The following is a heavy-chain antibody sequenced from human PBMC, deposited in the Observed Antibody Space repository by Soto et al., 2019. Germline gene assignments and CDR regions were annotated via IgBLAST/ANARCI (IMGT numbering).Heavy chain of an antibody. CDR1: GYTFTSYA. CDR2: INAGNGNT. CDR3: ARESQGFFDVLLWFGELLFGGMDV. Sequence: ASVKVSCKASGYTFTSYAMHWVRQAPGQRLEWMGWINAGNGNTKYSQKFQGRVTITRDTSASTAYMELRSLRSDDTAVYYCARESQGFFDVLLWFGELLFGGMDVWGQGTTVTVSS. D-gene: IGHD3-10*01. V-gene: IGHV1-3*01. J-gene: IGHJ6*02.